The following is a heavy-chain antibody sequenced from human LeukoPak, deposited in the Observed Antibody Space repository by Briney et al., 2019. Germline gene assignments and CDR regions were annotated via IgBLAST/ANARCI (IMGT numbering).Heavy chain of an antibody. CDR1: GFIFSGYA. Sequence: GGSLRLSCTASGFIFSGYAMSWVRQAPGKGLEWVSGISGSSDNTYYADSVKGRFTISRDNSKNTVYVQMNSLRAEDTAVYYCAKATYYDFWSGYYTSYYFDYWGQGTLVTVSS. CDR2: ISGSSDNT. CDR3: AKATYYDFWSGYYTSYYFDY. J-gene: IGHJ4*02. V-gene: IGHV3-23*01. D-gene: IGHD3-3*01.